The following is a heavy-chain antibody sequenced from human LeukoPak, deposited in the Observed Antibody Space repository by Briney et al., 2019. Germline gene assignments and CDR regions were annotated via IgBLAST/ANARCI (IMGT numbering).Heavy chain of an antibody. CDR3: ASGGNSGSYYLV. V-gene: IGHV4-4*07. J-gene: IGHJ4*02. D-gene: IGHD3-10*01. CDR2: IYFSGST. Sequence: SETLPLTCTVSGGSMNNYYWNWIRQPAGKGLEWIGRIYFSGSTNYNPSLQSRVTVSVDTSKNQFSLKLSSVTAADTAVYYCASGGNSGSYYLVWGQGTLVTVSS. CDR1: GGSMNNYY.